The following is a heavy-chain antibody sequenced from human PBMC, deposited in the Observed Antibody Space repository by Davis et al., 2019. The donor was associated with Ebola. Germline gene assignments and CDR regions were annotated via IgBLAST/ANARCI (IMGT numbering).Heavy chain of an antibody. CDR1: GFTFSSYA. Sequence: PGGSLRLSCAASGFTFSSYAMHWVRQAPGKGLEWVAVISYDGSNKYYADSVKGRFTISRDNSKNTLYLQMNSLRAEDTAVYYCARARRITMVRGGLDYWGQGTLVTVSS. CDR2: ISYDGSNK. J-gene: IGHJ4*02. D-gene: IGHD3-10*01. CDR3: ARARRITMVRGGLDY. V-gene: IGHV3-30-3*01.